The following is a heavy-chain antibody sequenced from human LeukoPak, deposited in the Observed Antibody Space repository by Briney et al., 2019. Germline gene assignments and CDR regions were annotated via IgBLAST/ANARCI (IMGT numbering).Heavy chain of an antibody. D-gene: IGHD4/OR15-4a*01. V-gene: IGHV3-7*01. CDR1: GFRFNTYW. CDR2: IKQDGNEK. CDR3: ARNTLGEGEDANYAVYYFDY. J-gene: IGHJ4*02. Sequence: GGSLTLSCAASGFRFNTYWMSWVRQAPGKGLEWVANIKQDGNEKYYADSVKGRFTISRDNGTNSLDLQMNSLRADDTAVYYCARNTLGEGEDANYAVYYFDYWGQGTVVTVSS.